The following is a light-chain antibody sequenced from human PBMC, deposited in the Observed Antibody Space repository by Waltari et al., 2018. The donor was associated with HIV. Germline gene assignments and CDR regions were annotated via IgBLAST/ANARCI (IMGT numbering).Light chain of an antibody. CDR1: TSDVGGYNS. CDR3: TSYTNIRTWV. Sequence: QSALTQPASVSGSPGQSITISCAGTTSDVGGYNSVSWFHQHPGKAPKLIIYDVTNRPPGVFNRFSGSKSGNTASLTISGLQAEDEADYYCTSYTNIRTWVFGGGTKLTVL. V-gene: IGLV2-14*03. J-gene: IGLJ3*02. CDR2: DVT.